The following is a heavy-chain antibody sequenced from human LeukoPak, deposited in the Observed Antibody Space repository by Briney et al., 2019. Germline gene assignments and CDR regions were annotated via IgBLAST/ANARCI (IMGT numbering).Heavy chain of an antibody. CDR2: ISDSGAYT. V-gene: IGHV3-23*01. D-gene: IGHD2-21*02. CDR3: AKGVGARVPATFFDY. J-gene: IGHJ4*02. CDR1: GFTFSSYA. Sequence: GGSLRLSCAASGFTFSSYAMSWVRQDPGKGLEWVSTISDSGAYTYYADSVKGRFTISRDNSKNMMYLQMNSLRAEDMALYYCAKGVGARVPATFFDYWGQGTLVTVSS.